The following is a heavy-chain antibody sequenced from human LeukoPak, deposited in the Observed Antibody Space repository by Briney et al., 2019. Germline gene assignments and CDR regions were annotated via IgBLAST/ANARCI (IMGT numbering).Heavy chain of an antibody. Sequence: SETLSLTCAVYGGSFSGCYWSWIRQPPGKGLEWIGEINHSGSTHYNPSLKSRVTISVDTSKNQFSLKLSSVTAADTAVYYCARVYYSSSYDYWYFDLWGRGTLVTVSS. CDR3: ARVYYSSSYDYWYFDL. D-gene: IGHD6-13*01. V-gene: IGHV4-34*01. J-gene: IGHJ2*01. CDR1: GGSFSGCY. CDR2: INHSGST.